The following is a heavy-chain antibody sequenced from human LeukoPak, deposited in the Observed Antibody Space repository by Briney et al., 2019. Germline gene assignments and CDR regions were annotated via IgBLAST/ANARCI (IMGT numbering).Heavy chain of an antibody. J-gene: IGHJ4*02. CDR1: GGSTSSYY. D-gene: IGHD2-2*01. V-gene: IGHV4-59*08. CDR3: SGPSMPSPY. CDR2: ISYSGST. Sequence: SETLSLTCTVSGGSTSSYYWSWIRQPPGKGLEWIGDISYSGSTNYNPPLKSRVTISVDTSKNQFSLKLSSVTAADTAVYYCSGPSMPSPYWGQGTLVTVSS.